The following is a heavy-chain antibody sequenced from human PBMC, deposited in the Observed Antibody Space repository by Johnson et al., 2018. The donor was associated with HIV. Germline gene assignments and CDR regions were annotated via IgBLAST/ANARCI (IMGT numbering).Heavy chain of an antibody. CDR2: ISGSGGST. CDR1: GFTFSRYA. D-gene: IGHD1-26*01. CDR3: AKGMWGHDAFDI. Sequence: VLLVESGGGLVQPGGSLRLSCVASGFTFSRYAMNWVRQAPGKGLEWVSAISGSGGSTYYADSAKGRFTISRDNSKNTLYLQMNSLRAEDTAVYYCAKGMWGHDAFDIWGQGTMVTVSS. V-gene: IGHV3-23*04. J-gene: IGHJ3*02.